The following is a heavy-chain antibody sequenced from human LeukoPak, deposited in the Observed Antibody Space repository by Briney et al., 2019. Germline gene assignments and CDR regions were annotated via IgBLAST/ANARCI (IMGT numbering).Heavy chain of an antibody. CDR3: VRGAEYSYGLYYFDY. J-gene: IGHJ4*02. CDR1: GGSISSSSYY. D-gene: IGHD5-18*01. CDR2: INHSGST. V-gene: IGHV4-39*07. Sequence: PSETLSLTCTVSGGSISSSSYYWSWIRQPPGKGLEWIGEINHSGSTNYNPSLKSRVTISVDTSKNQFSLKLSSVTAADTAVYYCVRGAEYSYGLYYFDYWGQGTLVTVSS.